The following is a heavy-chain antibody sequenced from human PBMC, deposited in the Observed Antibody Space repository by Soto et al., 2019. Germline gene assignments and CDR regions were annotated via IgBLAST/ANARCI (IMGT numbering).Heavy chain of an antibody. CDR2: ISYDGSNK. CDR3: ARATYYDILTGYAFDP. CDR1: GFTFSSYA. J-gene: IGHJ5*02. V-gene: IGHV3-30-3*01. Sequence: QVQLVESGGGVVQPGRSLRLSCAASGFTFSSYAMHWVRQAPGKGLEWVAVISYDGSNKYYADSVKGRFTISRDNSKNTLYLQMNSLRAEDTAVYYCARATYYDILTGYAFDPWGQGTLFTVSS. D-gene: IGHD3-9*01.